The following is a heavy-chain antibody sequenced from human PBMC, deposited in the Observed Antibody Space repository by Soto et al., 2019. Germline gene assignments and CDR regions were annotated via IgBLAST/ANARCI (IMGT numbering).Heavy chain of an antibody. V-gene: IGHV1-8*01. J-gene: IGHJ6*02. CDR1: GYTFTSYD. CDR2: MNPNSANT. CDR3: VGEGGGGMDV. Sequence: QVQLVQSGAEVKKPGASVKVSCKASGYTFTSYDINWVRQATGQGLEWMGWMNPNSANTGYAQKFQGRVTMTRTSSISTAYMELSSLRAADTAVYCGVGEGGGGMDVWGQGTRVTVSS. D-gene: IGHD3-10*01.